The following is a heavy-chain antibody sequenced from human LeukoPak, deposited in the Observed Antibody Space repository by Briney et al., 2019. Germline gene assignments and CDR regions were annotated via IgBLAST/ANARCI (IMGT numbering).Heavy chain of an antibody. CDR2: ISYDGSNK. CDR1: GFTFSSYA. J-gene: IGHJ6*02. V-gene: IGHV3-30-3*01. CDR3: ARDGERGYSYGPRYYYYGMDV. D-gene: IGHD5-18*01. Sequence: GRSLRLSCAASGFTFSSYAMHWVRQAPGKGLEWVAVISYDGSNKYYADSVKGRFTISRDNSKNTLYLQMNSLRAEDTAVYYCARDGERGYSYGPRYYYYGMDVWGQGTTVTVSS.